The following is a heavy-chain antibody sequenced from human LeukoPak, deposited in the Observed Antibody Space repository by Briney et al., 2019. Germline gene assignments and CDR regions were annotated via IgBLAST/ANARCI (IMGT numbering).Heavy chain of an antibody. Sequence: ASVKVSCKASGYTFTSYGISWVRQAPGQGLEWMGWISAYNDNTNYAQKLQGRVTMTTDTSTSTAYMELRSLRSDDTAVYYCARVHYDILTGYSYFVYWGQGTLVTVSS. V-gene: IGHV1-18*01. D-gene: IGHD3-9*01. CDR3: ARVHYDILTGYSYFVY. J-gene: IGHJ4*02. CDR2: ISAYNDNT. CDR1: GYTFTSYG.